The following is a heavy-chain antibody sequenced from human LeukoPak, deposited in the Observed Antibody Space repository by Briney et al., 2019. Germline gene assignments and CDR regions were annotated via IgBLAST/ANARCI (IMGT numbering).Heavy chain of an antibody. CDR2: INPNSGGT. J-gene: IGHJ5*02. CDR1: GYTFTGYY. D-gene: IGHD1-26*01. Sequence: GASVKVSCKASGYTFTGYYMHWVRQAPGQGLEWMRWINPNSGGTNYAQKFQGRVTMTRDTSISTAYMELSRLRSDDTAVYYCARDSGSYYGYNWFDPWGQGTLVTVSS. CDR3: ARDSGSYYGYNWFDP. V-gene: IGHV1-2*02.